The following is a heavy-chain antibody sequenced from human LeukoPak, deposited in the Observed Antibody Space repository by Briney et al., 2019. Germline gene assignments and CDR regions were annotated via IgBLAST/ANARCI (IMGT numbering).Heavy chain of an antibody. V-gene: IGHV3-73*01. CDR2: IRSKANSYAT. D-gene: IGHD2-21*02. CDR3: TRHGGDAHYYYYMDV. J-gene: IGHJ6*03. Sequence: GGSLRLSCAASGFTFSGSAMHWVRQASGKGLEWVGRIRSKANSYATAYAASVKGRFTISRDDSKSTAYLQMNSLKTEDTAVYYCTRHGGDAHYYYYMDVWGKGTTVTVSS. CDR1: GFTFSGSA.